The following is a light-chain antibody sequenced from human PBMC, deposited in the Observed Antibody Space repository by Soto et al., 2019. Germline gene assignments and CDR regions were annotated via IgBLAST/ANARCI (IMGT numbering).Light chain of an antibody. CDR1: QRISSAF. J-gene: IGKJ1*01. CDR2: ATS. V-gene: IGKV3-20*01. Sequence: EIVLTQSPCTLSLSPGQRATLSCRASQRISSAFRAWYQQQPGQAPRLLIYATSSLASGIPDRFTGSGSGTDVTLTISRLEPEDFAVYYCQQYAKTPWTFGQGTKVEV. CDR3: QQYAKTPWT.